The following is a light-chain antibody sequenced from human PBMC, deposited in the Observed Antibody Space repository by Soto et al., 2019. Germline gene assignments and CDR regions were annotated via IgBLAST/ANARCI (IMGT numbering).Light chain of an antibody. Sequence: ENVLTQSPATLSLSPGERVTLSCRASQSASHYLAWYQQKPGRAPRLVIYDASIRATGIPARFSGGGSGTDFTLTISSLEPEDFAVYYCQQRSHWPTTFGQGDQGGYQ. CDR2: DAS. J-gene: IGKJ1*01. CDR1: QSASHY. V-gene: IGKV3-11*01. CDR3: QQRSHWPTT.